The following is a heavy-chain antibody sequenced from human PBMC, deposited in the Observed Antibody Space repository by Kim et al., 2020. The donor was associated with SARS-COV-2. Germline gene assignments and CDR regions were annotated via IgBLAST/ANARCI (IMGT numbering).Heavy chain of an antibody. CDR1: GFTFSSYS. J-gene: IGHJ3*02. Sequence: GGSLRLSCAASGFTFSSYSMNWVRQAPGKGLEWVSYISSSSSTIYYADSVKGRFTISRDNAKNSLYLQMNSLRDEDTAVYYCARDPGLWFGEFRAFDIWGQGTMVTVSS. CDR2: ISSSSSTI. CDR3: ARDPGLWFGEFRAFDI. V-gene: IGHV3-48*02. D-gene: IGHD3-10*01.